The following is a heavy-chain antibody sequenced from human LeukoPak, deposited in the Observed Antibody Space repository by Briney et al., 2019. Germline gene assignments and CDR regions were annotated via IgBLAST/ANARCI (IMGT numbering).Heavy chain of an antibody. Sequence: SETLSLTCAVYGGSFSGYYWSWIRQPPGKGLEWIGEINHSGSTNYNPSLKSRVTISVDTSKNQSSLKLSSVTAADTAVYYCARVLEGSSGQHWYFDLWGRGTLVTVSS. D-gene: IGHD6-19*01. CDR2: INHSGST. CDR1: GGSFSGYY. CDR3: ARVLEGSSGQHWYFDL. J-gene: IGHJ2*01. V-gene: IGHV4-34*01.